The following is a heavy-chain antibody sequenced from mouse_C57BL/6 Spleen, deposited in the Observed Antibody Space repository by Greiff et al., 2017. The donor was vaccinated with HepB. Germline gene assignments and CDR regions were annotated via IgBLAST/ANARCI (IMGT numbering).Heavy chain of an antibody. D-gene: IGHD1-1*01. V-gene: IGHV5-4*01. Sequence: EVKVVESGGGLVKPGGSLKLSCAASGFTFSSYAMSWVRQTPEKRLEWVATISDGGSYTYYPDNVKGRFTISRDNAKNNLYLQMSHLKSEDTAMYYCARDRDPLYYYGSSFAYWGQGTLVTVSA. J-gene: IGHJ3*01. CDR1: GFTFSSYA. CDR2: ISDGGSYT. CDR3: ARDRDPLYYYGSSFAY.